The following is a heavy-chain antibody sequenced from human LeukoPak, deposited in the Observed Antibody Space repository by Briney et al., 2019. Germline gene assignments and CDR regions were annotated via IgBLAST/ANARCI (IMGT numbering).Heavy chain of an antibody. CDR2: IYYSGST. V-gene: IGHV4-39*01. CDR1: GGSISSSSYY. D-gene: IGHD6-13*01. CDR3: ARLDSSSWYIYYYYYMDL. J-gene: IGHJ6*03. Sequence: SETLSLTCTVSGGSISSSSYYWGWIRQPPGKGLEWIGSIYYSGSTYYNPSLKSRVTISVGTSKNQFSLKLSSVTAADTAVYYCARLDSSSWYIYYYYYMDLWGKGTTVTVSS.